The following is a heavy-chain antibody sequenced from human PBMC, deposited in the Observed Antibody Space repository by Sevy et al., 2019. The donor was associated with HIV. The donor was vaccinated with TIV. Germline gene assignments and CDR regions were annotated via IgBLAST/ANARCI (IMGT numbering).Heavy chain of an antibody. J-gene: IGHJ6*02. CDR1: GYTFTDYY. CDR2: INPKSGGT. V-gene: IGHV1-2*02. Sequence: ASVKVSCKASGYTFTDYYIHWVRQAPGQGLEWMGWINPKSGGTNYAQKFHGRVTMTRDTSISTAYMELSRLRSDDTAVDYCAGVVEPAGIDPYYYGVDVWGPGATVTVSS. CDR3: AGVVEPAGIDPYYYGVDV. D-gene: IGHD2-2*02.